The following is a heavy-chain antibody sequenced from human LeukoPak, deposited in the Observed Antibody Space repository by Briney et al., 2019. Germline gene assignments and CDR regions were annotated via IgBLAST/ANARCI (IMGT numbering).Heavy chain of an antibody. V-gene: IGHV3-30*04. D-gene: IGHD5-18*01. Sequence: GGSLRLSCAASGFAFNEYNMHWVRQAPGKGLEWVTFIFYDGSNEKEADSVKGRFSISRDNSKNTVYLQMNSLRPEDTAVYYCARDFSARYTIDYWGQGTLVTVSS. CDR1: GFAFNEYN. CDR2: IFYDGSNE. J-gene: IGHJ4*02. CDR3: ARDFSARYTIDY.